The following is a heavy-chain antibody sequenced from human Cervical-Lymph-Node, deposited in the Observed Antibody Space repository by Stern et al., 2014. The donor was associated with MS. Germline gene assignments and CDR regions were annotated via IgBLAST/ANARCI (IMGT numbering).Heavy chain of an antibody. CDR1: GGTFSKFP. CDR3: ALSSETSDRWYSLGYDL. Sequence: EQLVESGAEVTKPGSSVKVSCKASGGTFSKFPSSWVRQAPGQGLEWMGGISPVFGTPTYAQEFRGRVTITAYVSTSTVYMELSSLRSDDTAVYYCALSSETSDRWYSLGYDLWGQGTLVTVSS. V-gene: IGHV1-69*01. CDR2: ISPVFGTP. J-gene: IGHJ5*02. D-gene: IGHD6-13*01.